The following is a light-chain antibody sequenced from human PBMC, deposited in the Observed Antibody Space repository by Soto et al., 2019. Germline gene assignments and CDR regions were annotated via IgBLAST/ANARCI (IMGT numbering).Light chain of an antibody. CDR1: SSDVGGYNY. V-gene: IGLV2-11*01. J-gene: IGLJ1*01. CDR2: DVS. CDR3: CSYAGTYSFYV. Sequence: QSALTQPRSVSGSPGQSVTISCTGTSSDVGGYNYVSWYQQHPGKAPKLVLYDVSNRPSGVPDRFSGSKSGNTASLSISGLQAEDGAEYYCCSYAGTYSFYVFGTGTKLTVL.